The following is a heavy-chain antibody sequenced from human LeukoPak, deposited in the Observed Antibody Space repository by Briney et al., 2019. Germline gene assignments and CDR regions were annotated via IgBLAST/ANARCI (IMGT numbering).Heavy chain of an antibody. V-gene: IGHV1-69*06. D-gene: IGHD6-13*01. CDR3: ARSSIIAAAGPYYFDY. CDR2: IMPMFGKT. J-gene: IGHJ4*02. Sequence: SVKASCKASGGTFSSYDISWVRQAPGQGLEWMGGIMPMFGKTNYAQKFQGRVTITADKSTSTAYMELSSLRSEDTAVYYCARSSIIAAAGPYYFDYWGQGTLVTVSS. CDR1: GGTFSSYD.